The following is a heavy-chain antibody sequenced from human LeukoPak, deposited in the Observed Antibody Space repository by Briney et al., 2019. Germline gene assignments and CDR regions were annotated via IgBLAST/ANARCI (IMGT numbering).Heavy chain of an antibody. J-gene: IGHJ4*02. D-gene: IGHD3-10*01. CDR2: IYHSGST. Sequence: SETLSLTCTVSGYSISSGYYWGWIRQPPGKGLEWIGSIYHSGSTYYNPSLKSRVTISVDTSKNQFSLKLSSVTAADTAVYYCASTLVTMVRGAAFDYWGQGTLVTVSS. CDR3: ASTLVTMVRGAAFDY. CDR1: GYSISSGYY. V-gene: IGHV4-38-2*02.